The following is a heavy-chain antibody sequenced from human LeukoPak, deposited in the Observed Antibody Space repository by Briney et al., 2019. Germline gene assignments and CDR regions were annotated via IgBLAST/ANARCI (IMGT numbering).Heavy chain of an antibody. V-gene: IGHV3-15*01. D-gene: IGHD3-22*01. CDR1: GFTFSSYA. CDR2: IKSKADGGTT. Sequence: GGSLRLSCAASGFTFSSYAMSWVRQAPGKGLEWVGRIKSKADGGTTDYAAPVKGRFTISRDDSKYTLYLQMNSLKTEDTAVYYCTTEIYYSDSSGYYFDYWGQGTLVPVSS. CDR3: TTEIYYSDSSGYYFDY. J-gene: IGHJ4*02.